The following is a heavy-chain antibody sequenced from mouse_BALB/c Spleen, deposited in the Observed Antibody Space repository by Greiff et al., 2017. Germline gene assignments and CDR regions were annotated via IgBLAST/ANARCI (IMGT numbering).Heavy chain of an antibody. CDR2: IDPANGNT. CDR1: GFTIKDTY. V-gene: IGHV14-3*02. CDR3: ARTYYGNSYAIAY. J-gene: IGHJ4*01. D-gene: IGHD2-10*01. Sequence: VQLQQSGAELVKPGASVTLSCTASGFTIKDTYMHWVKQRPEQGLEWIGRIDPANGNTKYDPKFQGKATISADTSSNTAYLLLSSLTSEDTAVYYCARTYYGNSYAIAYWGQGTSVTVSS.